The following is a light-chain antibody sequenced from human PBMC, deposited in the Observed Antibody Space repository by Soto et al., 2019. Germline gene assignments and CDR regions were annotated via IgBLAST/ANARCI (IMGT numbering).Light chain of an antibody. J-gene: IGKJ4*01. CDR2: KAS. V-gene: IGKV1-5*03. CDR1: QRISSW. CDR3: QQYNSYPLT. Sequence: DIQMTKSPSTLSASGGDRVTITCRASQRISSWLAWYQQKPGKAPKLLIYKASSLESGVPSRFSGSGSGTEFTLSISSLQPDDFATYYCQQYNSYPLTFGGGTKVEIK.